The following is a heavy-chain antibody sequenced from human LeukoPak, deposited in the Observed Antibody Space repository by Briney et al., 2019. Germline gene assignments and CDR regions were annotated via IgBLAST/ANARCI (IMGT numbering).Heavy chain of an antibody. D-gene: IGHD4-17*01. J-gene: IGHJ4*02. CDR2: INSDGRST. Sequence: PGGSLRLSCAASGFTFSSYWMHWVRHAPGNGLVWVARINSDGRSTSYADSVKGRFTISRDNAKNILYLQMNSLRAEDTAVYYCARSVLVLTTVTTFGYWGQGTLVTVSS. CDR1: GFTFSSYW. CDR3: ARSVLVLTTVTTFGY. V-gene: IGHV3-74*01.